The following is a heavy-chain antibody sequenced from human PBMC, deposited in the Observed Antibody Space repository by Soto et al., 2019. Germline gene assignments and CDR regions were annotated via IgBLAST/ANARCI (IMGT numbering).Heavy chain of an antibody. J-gene: IGHJ4*02. CDR2: ISGSGGST. D-gene: IGHD3-3*01. Sequence: AGGSLRLSCAASGFTFSSYAMSWVRQAPGKGLEWVSAISGSGGSTYYADSVKGRFTISRDNSKNTLYLQMNSLRAEDTAVYYCAKASYCSSTSCYPYDFWSGYYTPFDYWGQGTLVTVSS. CDR3: AKASYCSSTSCYPYDFWSGYYTPFDY. CDR1: GFTFSSYA. V-gene: IGHV3-23*01.